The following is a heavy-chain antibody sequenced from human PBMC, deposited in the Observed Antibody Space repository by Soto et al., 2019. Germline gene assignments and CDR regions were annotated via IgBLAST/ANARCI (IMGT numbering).Heavy chain of an antibody. D-gene: IGHD2-15*01. V-gene: IGHV3-49*03. CDR3: TRDTVVVVAATEYYFDY. CDR1: GFTFGDYA. Sequence: EVQLVESGGGLVQPGRSLRLSCTASGFTFGDYAMSWFRQAPGKGLEWVGFIRSKAYGGTTEYAASVKGRFTISRDDSKSIAYLQMNSLKTEDTAVYYCTRDTVVVVAATEYYFDYWGQGTLVTVSS. J-gene: IGHJ4*02. CDR2: IRSKAYGGTT.